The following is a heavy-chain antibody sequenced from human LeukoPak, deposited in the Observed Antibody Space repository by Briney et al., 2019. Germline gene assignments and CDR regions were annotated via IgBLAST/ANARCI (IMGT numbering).Heavy chain of an antibody. D-gene: IGHD3/OR15-3a*01. J-gene: IGHJ6*02. CDR2: IWYDGSNK. V-gene: IGHV3-33*01. CDR1: GFIFSSYG. Sequence: SGGSLRLSCAASGFIFSSYGMHWVRQAPGKGLEWVAVIWYDGSNKYYADSVKGRFTISRDNSKNTLYVQMNSLRVEDTAVYYCARDRELDDGYGMDVWGQATTVTVSS. CDR3: ARDRELDDGYGMDV.